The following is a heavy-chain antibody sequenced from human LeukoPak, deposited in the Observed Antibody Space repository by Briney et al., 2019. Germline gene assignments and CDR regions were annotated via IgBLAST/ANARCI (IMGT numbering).Heavy chain of an antibody. CDR3: ASRRSGWPNDAFDI. V-gene: IGHV3-23*01. CDR1: GFTFSSYG. J-gene: IGHJ3*02. D-gene: IGHD6-19*01. CDR2: ISGGGGTT. Sequence: GGSLRLSCAASGFTFSSYGLTWVRQAPGKGLEWVSGISGGGGTTNYADSVKGRFTISRDNAKNSVYLQMEGLRVEDTAVYYCASRRSGWPNDAFDIWGQGTMVTVTS.